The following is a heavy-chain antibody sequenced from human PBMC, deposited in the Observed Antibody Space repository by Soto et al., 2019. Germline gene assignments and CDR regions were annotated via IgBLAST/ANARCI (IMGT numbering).Heavy chain of an antibody. Sequence: QVHLVESGGGVVQPGTSLTLTCTASGFTFRSSGMHWVRQAPGKGLEWLAFLVYDGSQKFYADSVKGRFSISRDNTKNTLYLHMSSLTAEDTAIYYCAIVRVTDSPLDHWGPGTLVTVSS. CDR3: AIVRVTDSPLDH. CDR2: LVYDGSQK. D-gene: IGHD2-21*02. J-gene: IGHJ4*02. V-gene: IGHV3-33*03. CDR1: GFTFRSSG.